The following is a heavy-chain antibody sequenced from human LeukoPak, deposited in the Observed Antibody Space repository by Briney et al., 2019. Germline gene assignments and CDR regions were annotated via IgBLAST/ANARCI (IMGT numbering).Heavy chain of an antibody. CDR2: INPNSGGT. CDR1: GYTFTGYY. J-gene: IGHJ5*02. D-gene: IGHD6-19*01. V-gene: IGHV1-2*02. Sequence: GASVKVSCKASGYTFTGYYMHWVRQAPGQGLEWMGWINPNSGGTNYAQKFQGRVTMTRDTSISTAYMELSRLRSDDTAVYYCARAHRVAVAGTGWFDPWGQGTLVTVSS. CDR3: ARAHRVAVAGTGWFDP.